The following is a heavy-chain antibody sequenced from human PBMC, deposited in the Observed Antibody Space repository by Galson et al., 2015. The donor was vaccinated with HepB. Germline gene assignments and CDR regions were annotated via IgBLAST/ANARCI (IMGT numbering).Heavy chain of an antibody. D-gene: IGHD6-13*01. Sequence: LRLSCAASGFTFSGSAIHWVRQTSGKGLEWVGRIRSKASNYATDYAASLKGRFTISRDDSKNTAYLHMKSLKTEDTAVYYCIRMADLSGYSSSWGQGTLVTVSS. CDR3: IRMADLSGYSSS. J-gene: IGHJ4*02. V-gene: IGHV3-73*01. CDR1: GFTFSGSA. CDR2: IRSKASNYAT.